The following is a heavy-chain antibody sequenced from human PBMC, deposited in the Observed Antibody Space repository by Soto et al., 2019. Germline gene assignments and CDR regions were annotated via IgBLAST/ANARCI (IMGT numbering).Heavy chain of an antibody. CDR1: GGSIISYY. J-gene: IGHJ4*02. CDR3: AAPPRY. V-gene: IGHV4-59*01. Sequence: QVQLQESGPGLVKPSETLSLTCTVSGGSIISYYWSWIRQPPGKGLEWIGYIYDSGSTNYSPSLKSRVTISVDTSKNQFALKLTSVTAADTAVYYCAAPPRYWGQGTLVTVSS. D-gene: IGHD6-6*01. CDR2: IYDSGST.